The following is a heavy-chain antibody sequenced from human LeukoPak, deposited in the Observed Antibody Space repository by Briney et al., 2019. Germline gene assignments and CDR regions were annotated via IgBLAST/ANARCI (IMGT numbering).Heavy chain of an antibody. CDR2: ISTYNGNT. Sequence: ASVKVSCKASGYTFTNYGLSWARQAPGQGLEWMGWISTYNGNTNYAQKFQGRVTMTTDTSTSTVYMEMRSLRSDDTAVYYCVRGGVSNSWYRTPDYWGQGTLVTVSS. CDR3: VRGGVSNSWYRTPDY. D-gene: IGHD6-13*01. CDR1: GYTFTNYG. V-gene: IGHV1-18*01. J-gene: IGHJ4*02.